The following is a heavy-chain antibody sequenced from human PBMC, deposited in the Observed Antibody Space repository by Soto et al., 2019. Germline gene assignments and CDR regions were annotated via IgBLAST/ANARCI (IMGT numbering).Heavy chain of an antibody. Sequence: GASVKVSCKASGYTFTSYGISWVRQAPGQGLEWMGWISAYNGNTNYAQKLQGRVTMTTDTSTSTAYMELRSLRSDDKAVYYCARGERQQPNPRPYYYYYYMDVWGKGTTVTVSS. D-gene: IGHD6-13*01. CDR3: ARGERQQPNPRPYYYYYYMDV. CDR1: GYTFTSYG. CDR2: ISAYNGNT. V-gene: IGHV1-18*01. J-gene: IGHJ6*03.